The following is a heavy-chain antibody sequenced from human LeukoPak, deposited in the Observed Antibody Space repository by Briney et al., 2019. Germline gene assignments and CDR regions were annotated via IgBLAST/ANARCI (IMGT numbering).Heavy chain of an antibody. J-gene: IGHJ5*02. V-gene: IGHV4-39*07. CDR1: GGSISSSSYY. CDR2: IYYSGST. D-gene: IGHD6-13*01. CDR3: ASYISWFDP. Sequence: SETLSLTCTVSGGSISSSSYYWGWIRQPPGKGLEWIGSIYYSGSTYYNPSLKSRVTISVDTSKNQFSLKLSSVTAADTAVYYCASYISWFDPWGQGTLVTVSS.